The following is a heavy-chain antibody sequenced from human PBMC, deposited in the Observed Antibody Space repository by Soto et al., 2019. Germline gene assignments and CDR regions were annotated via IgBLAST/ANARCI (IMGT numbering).Heavy chain of an antibody. Sequence: LSLTCAISGDSVSSNTASWNWIRQSPSRGLEWLGRTYFRSKWYNDYAVSVKSRIIINPDTSNNQFSLQLNSVTPEDTAVYFCAKGDNLGPKTGYAFDPWGQGIMVTV. D-gene: IGHD5-12*01. CDR2: TYFRSKWYN. CDR1: GDSVSSNTAS. J-gene: IGHJ5*02. V-gene: IGHV6-1*01. CDR3: AKGDNLGPKTGYAFDP.